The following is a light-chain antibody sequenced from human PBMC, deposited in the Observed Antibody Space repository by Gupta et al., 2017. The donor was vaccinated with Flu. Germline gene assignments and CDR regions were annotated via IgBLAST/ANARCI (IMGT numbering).Light chain of an antibody. V-gene: IGKV1-5*03. CDR3: QQYNSDPWT. Sequence: DIQMTQSPSTLSASVGDRVTITCRASQSISSWLVWYQQKPGKAPNLLIYKASSLESGVPSRFSGSGSGTQFTLTISSLQPDDFATYYCQQYNSDPWTFGQGTKVEIK. CDR1: QSISSW. J-gene: IGKJ1*01. CDR2: KAS.